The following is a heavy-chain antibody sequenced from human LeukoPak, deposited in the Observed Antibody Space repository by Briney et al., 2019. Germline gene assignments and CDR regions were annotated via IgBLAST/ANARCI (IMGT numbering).Heavy chain of an antibody. D-gene: IGHD2-2*01. CDR2: IYYSGST. Sequence: SETLSLTCTVSGGSVSSGGYYWSWIRQPPGKGLEWVGYIYYSGSTNYNPSLKSRVTISVDTSKNQFSLKLSSVTAADTAVYYCASWSSTRYYYYGMDVWGKGTTVTVSS. CDR1: GGSVSSGGYY. CDR3: ASWSSTRYYYYGMDV. J-gene: IGHJ6*04. V-gene: IGHV4-61*08.